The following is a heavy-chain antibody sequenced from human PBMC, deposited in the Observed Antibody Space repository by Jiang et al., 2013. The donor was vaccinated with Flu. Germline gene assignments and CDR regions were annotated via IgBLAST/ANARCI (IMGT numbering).Heavy chain of an antibody. Sequence: ETLSLTCTVSGGSISSSSYYWGWIRQPPGKGLEWIGSIYYSGSTYYNPSLKSRVTISVDTSKNQFSLKLSSVTAADTAVYYCASAPLQGGSYYRYWGQGTLVTVSS. CDR1: GGSISSSSYY. CDR2: IYYSGST. CDR3: ASAPLQGGSYYRY. D-gene: IGHD1-26*01. J-gene: IGHJ4*02. V-gene: IGHV4-39*07.